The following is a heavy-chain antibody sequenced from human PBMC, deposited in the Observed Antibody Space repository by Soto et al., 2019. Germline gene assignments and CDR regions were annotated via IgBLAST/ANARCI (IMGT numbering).Heavy chain of an antibody. CDR2: IYYSGST. CDR1: GGSISSGDYY. D-gene: IGHD6-13*01. CDR3: ARDQLSSSSWYAYRQPYGMDV. J-gene: IGHJ6*02. Sequence: PSETLSLTCTVSGGSISSGDYYWSWIRQPPGKGLEWIGYIYYSGSTYYNPSLKSRVTISVDTSKNQFSLKLSSVTAADTAVYYCARDQLSSSSWYAYRQPYGMDVWGQGTTVTVSS. V-gene: IGHV4-30-4*01.